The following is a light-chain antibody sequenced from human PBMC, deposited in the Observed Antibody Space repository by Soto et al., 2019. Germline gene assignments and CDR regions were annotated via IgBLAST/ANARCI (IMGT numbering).Light chain of an antibody. CDR3: QQRHMWPIT. J-gene: IGKJ5*01. CDR1: QSFRGL. CDR2: DAY. V-gene: IGKV3-11*01. Sequence: EGVVAQSPGTMSLSSGGSATPSCRASQSFRGLLAWYQQKPGQAPRLLIYDAYNRATGIPPRFSGSGSGTDFTLTISSLEPEDSAVYYCQQRHMWPITFGQGTRLENK.